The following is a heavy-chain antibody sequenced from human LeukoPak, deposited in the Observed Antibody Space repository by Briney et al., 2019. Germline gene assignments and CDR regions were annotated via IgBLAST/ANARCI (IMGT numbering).Heavy chain of an antibody. J-gene: IGHJ5*02. CDR1: GGSISSSSYY. CDR2: INHSGST. D-gene: IGHD3-10*01. CDR3: ARHAQRRVIKSNWFDP. V-gene: IGHV4-39*01. Sequence: PSETLSLTCTVSGGSISSSSYYWGWIRQPPGKGLEWIGEINHSGSTNYNPSLKSRVTISVDTSKNQFSLKLSSVTAADTAVYYCARHAQRRVIKSNWFDPWGQGTLVTVSS.